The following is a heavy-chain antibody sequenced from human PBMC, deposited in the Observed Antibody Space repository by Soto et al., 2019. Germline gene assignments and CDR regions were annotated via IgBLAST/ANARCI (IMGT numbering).Heavy chain of an antibody. J-gene: IGHJ4*02. CDR3: ARDGLRLWSTGTLDY. V-gene: IGHV1-46*04. D-gene: IGHD5-18*01. Sequence: QVQLVQSGAEVKKPGASVKVSCKASGYTFTSYYMHWVRQAPGQGLEWMGIINPSGGSTSYAQKLQGRVTMTRDTSTSTVYMELSSLRSEDTAVYYCARDGLRLWSTGTLDYWGQGTLVTVSS. CDR2: INPSGGST. CDR1: GYTFTSYY.